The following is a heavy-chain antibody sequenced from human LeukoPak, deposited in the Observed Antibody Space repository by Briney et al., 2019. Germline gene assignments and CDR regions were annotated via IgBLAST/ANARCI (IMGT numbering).Heavy chain of an antibody. Sequence: ASVKVSCKASGYTFTSYGISWVRQAPGQGLEWMGWISAYNGNTNYAQKLQGRVTMTTDTSTSTAYMELRSLRSDDTAVYYCARDSIFDGSGWFRPTGGNWFDPWGQGTLVTVSS. V-gene: IGHV1-18*01. CDR1: GYTFTSYG. D-gene: IGHD6-19*01. J-gene: IGHJ5*02. CDR2: ISAYNGNT. CDR3: ARDSIFDGSGWFRPTGGNWFDP.